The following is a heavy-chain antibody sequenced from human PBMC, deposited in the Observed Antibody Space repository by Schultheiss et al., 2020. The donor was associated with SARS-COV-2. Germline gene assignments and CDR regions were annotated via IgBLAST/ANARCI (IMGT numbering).Heavy chain of an antibody. CDR2: IYYSGST. CDR1: GGSISSGGYY. CDR3: ARTGAGSYWPRVNWFDP. D-gene: IGHD6-19*01. V-gene: IGHV4-31*03. Sequence: SETLSLTCTVSGGSISSGGYYWSWIRQHPGKGLEWIGYIYYSGSTYYNPSLKSRVTISVDTSKNQFSLKLSSVTAADTAVYYCARTGAGSYWPRVNWFDPWGQGTRVTVSS. J-gene: IGHJ5*02.